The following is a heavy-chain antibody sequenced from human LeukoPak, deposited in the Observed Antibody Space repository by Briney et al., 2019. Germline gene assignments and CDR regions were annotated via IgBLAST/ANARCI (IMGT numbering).Heavy chain of an antibody. CDR3: ASSGYSSGSARY. J-gene: IGHJ4*02. CDR1: GGSISSYK. V-gene: IGHV4-59*12. Sequence: PSETLSLTCSGSGGSISSYKWSWIRQPPGKGLEWFGNIDYSGSTKYNPSLKSRVTISVDTSKNQFSLKLSSVPAADTAVYYCASSGYSSGSARYWGQGTLVTVSS. D-gene: IGHD6-19*01. CDR2: IDYSGST.